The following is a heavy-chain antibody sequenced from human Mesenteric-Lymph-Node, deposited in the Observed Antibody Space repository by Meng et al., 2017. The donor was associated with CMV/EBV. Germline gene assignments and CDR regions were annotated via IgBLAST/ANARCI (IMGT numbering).Heavy chain of an antibody. CDR3: ARSLVRRSMFDY. CDR1: VFSVNDNY. V-gene: IGHV3-53*01. J-gene: IGHJ4*02. Sequence: GESLKISCAASVFSVNDNYMSWVRQAQGKGPEWISVVYRGGTTFYADSVKGRFTISRDISENTEHLEVPNLRVEDTGKYYCARSLVRRSMFDYWGQGTLVTVSS. CDR2: VYRGGTT. D-gene: IGHD2-8*01.